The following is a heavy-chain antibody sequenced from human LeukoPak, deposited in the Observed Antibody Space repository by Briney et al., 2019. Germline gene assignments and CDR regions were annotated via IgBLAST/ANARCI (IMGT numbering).Heavy chain of an antibody. V-gene: IGHV3-23*01. J-gene: IGHJ4*02. D-gene: IGHD1-7*01. Sequence: GGSLRLSCAASGFTFSNYAMRWVRQAPGKGLEWVSGISGSGDSTYYADSVKGRFTISRDNSKNTLYLQMNSLKTEDTAVYYCTTVDNTYNWNSYYLDYWGQGTLVTVSS. CDR2: ISGSGDST. CDR3: TTVDNTYNWNSYYLDY. CDR1: GFTFSNYA.